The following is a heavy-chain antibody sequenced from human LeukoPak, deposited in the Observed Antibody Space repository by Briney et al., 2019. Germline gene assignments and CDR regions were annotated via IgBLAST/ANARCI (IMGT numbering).Heavy chain of an antibody. Sequence: SETLSLTCTVSGGSISSYYWSWFRQPPGKGLEWIGSIYYSGSTDYNPSLKSRVTIPVDTSKNQFSLKLTSVTAADTAVYYCARAGIGYGRPYYFDYWGQGTLVTVSS. CDR2: IYYSGST. CDR1: GGSISSYY. CDR3: ARAGIGYGRPYYFDY. V-gene: IGHV4-59*01. D-gene: IGHD5-18*01. J-gene: IGHJ4*02.